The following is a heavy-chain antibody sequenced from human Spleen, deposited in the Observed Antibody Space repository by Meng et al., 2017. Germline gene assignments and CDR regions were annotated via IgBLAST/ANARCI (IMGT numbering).Heavy chain of an antibody. V-gene: IGHV3-74*01. CDR2: INTDGTTT. CDR1: GFTFSSYW. D-gene: IGHD3-22*01. J-gene: IGHJ5*02. CDR3: ARDHDSSDITPDWFDP. Sequence: GGSLRLSCAASGFTFSSYWMHWVRQAPGKGLVWVSRINTDGTTTTYADSVKGRFTISRDNAKNTLYLQMNSLRAEDTAVYFCARDHDSSDITPDWFDPWGQGTLVTVSS.